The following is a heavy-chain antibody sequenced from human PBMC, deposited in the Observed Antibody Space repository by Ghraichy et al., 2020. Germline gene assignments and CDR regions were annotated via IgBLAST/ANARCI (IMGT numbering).Heavy chain of an antibody. CDR2: INHSGST. Sequence: SETLSLTCAVYGGSFSGYYWSWIRQPPGKGLEWIGEINHSGSTNYNPSLKSRVTISVDTSKNQFSLKLSSVTAADTAVYYCARRLSYYGSGSPGDYWGQGTLVTVSS. CDR1: GGSFSGYY. CDR3: ARRLSYYGSGSPGDY. J-gene: IGHJ4*02. D-gene: IGHD3-10*01. V-gene: IGHV4-34*01.